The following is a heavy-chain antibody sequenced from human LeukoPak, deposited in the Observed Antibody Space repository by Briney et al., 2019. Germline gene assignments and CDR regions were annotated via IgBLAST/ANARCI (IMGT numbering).Heavy chain of an antibody. CDR2: INSDGSST. Sequence: GGSLRLSCAASGFTFSSYWMHWVRQAPGKGLVWVSRINSDGSSTSYADSVKGRFTVSRDNAKNTLYLQMNSLRAEDTAVYYCASRGSSNAFDIWGQGTMVTVSS. CDR1: GFTFSSYW. V-gene: IGHV3-74*01. J-gene: IGHJ3*02. D-gene: IGHD6-6*01. CDR3: ASRGSSNAFDI.